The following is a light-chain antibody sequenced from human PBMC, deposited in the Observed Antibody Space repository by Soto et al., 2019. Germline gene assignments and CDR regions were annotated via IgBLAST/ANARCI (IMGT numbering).Light chain of an antibody. CDR1: QDISSY. J-gene: IGKJ4*01. V-gene: IGKV1-9*01. CDR3: QQVRSYPST. Sequence: IQLTQSPSSLSASVGDRVTITCRASQDISSYLAWYRQKPGKAPNLLIYAASTLQSGVPSRFSASGVGTDFTLTISSLQAEDFATYYCQQVRSYPSTFGGGTKVEIK. CDR2: AAS.